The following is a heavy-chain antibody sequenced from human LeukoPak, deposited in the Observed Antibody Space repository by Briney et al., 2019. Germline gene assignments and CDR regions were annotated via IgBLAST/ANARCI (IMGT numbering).Heavy chain of an antibody. CDR2: IYYSGST. Sequence: EXXSLTCTVSGGSISSSSYYWGWVRQPPGKGLEWVGSIYYSGSTYYNPSLKSRVTISGNTYKKQFSLKLSSVTAADTAVYYCARIPSGYYYYYYMDVWGKGTTVTVSS. D-gene: IGHD1-26*01. CDR1: GGSISSSSYY. J-gene: IGHJ6*03. CDR3: ARIPSGYYYYYYMDV. V-gene: IGHV4-39*01.